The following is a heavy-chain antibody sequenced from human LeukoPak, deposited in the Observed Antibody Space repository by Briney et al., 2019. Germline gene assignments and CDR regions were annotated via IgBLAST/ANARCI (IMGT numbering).Heavy chain of an antibody. J-gene: IGHJ2*01. CDR3: ARHLYYSASAFWYIDL. CDR2: VSQSGNT. CDR1: GDSISSSDHY. Sequence: PETLSLTCTLSGDSISSSDHYWVWIRQSRGKGLEWIGSVSQSGNTYYKSSLKSRVTVSIDTSKNEFSLILTSVTAADTAEYYCARHLYYSASAFWYIDLWGRGTLVTVSS. D-gene: IGHD3-10*01. V-gene: IGHV4-39*01.